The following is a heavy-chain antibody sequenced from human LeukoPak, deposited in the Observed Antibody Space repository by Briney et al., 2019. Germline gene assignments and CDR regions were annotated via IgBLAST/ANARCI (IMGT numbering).Heavy chain of an antibody. CDR2: IIPIFGTA. Sequence: ASVKVSCKASGGTFSSYAISWVRQAPGQGLEWMGGIIPIFGTANYAQKFQGRVTITTDESTSTAYMELSSLRSEDTAVYYCARDLRGYCSSTSCRMVAFDIWGQGTMVTVSS. J-gene: IGHJ3*02. CDR1: GGTFSSYA. D-gene: IGHD2-2*01. CDR3: ARDLRGYCSSTSCRMVAFDI. V-gene: IGHV1-69*05.